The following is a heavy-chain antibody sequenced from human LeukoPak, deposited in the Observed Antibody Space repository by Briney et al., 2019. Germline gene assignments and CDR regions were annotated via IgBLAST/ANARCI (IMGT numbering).Heavy chain of an antibody. CDR2: INPNSGGT. CDR3: ARVGISTTLSCCGPNLVDY. J-gene: IGHJ4*02. D-gene: IGHD2-21*01. V-gene: IGHV1-2*02. CDR1: GYTFTGYY. Sequence: ASVKASCKASGYTFTGYYMHWVRQAPGQGLEWMGWINPNSGGTNYAQNFQGRVTMTRDTSISTAYMELSRLRSDDTAVYYCARVGISTTLSCCGPNLVDYWGQGTLVTVSS.